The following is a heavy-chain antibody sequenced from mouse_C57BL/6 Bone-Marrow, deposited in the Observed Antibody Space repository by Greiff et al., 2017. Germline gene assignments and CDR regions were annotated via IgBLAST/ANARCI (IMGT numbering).Heavy chain of an antibody. J-gene: IGHJ3*01. CDR2: INPNNGGT. CDR1: GYTFTDYY. Sequence: VQLQQSGPELVKPGASVKISCKASGYTFTDYYMNWVKQSHGKSLEWIGDINPNNGGTSYNQKFKGKATLTVDKSSSTAYMELRSLTSEDSAVYYCARGGNYDYSFAYWGQGTLVTVSA. V-gene: IGHV1-26*01. CDR3: ARGGNYDYSFAY. D-gene: IGHD2-4*01.